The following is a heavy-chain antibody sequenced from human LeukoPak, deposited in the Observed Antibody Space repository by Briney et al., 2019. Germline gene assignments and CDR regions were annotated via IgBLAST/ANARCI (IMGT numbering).Heavy chain of an antibody. CDR1: GFTFSSYN. D-gene: IGHD6-13*01. Sequence: GGSLRLSCAASGFTFSSYNMNWVRQAPGKGLEWVSYISSGSSTIFYADSVKGRFTISRDNAKNSLYLQMNSLRVEDTAVYYCARDGAAGLLFDFWGQGTLVTVSS. J-gene: IGHJ4*02. CDR2: ISSGSSTI. CDR3: ARDGAAGLLFDF. V-gene: IGHV3-48*01.